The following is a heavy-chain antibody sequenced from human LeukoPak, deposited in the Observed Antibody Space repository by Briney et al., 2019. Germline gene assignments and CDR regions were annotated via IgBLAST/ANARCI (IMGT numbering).Heavy chain of an antibody. CDR3: ARDRGGPMVRGNWFDP. CDR2: INHSGST. V-gene: IGHV4-34*01. CDR1: GGSFSGYY. D-gene: IGHD3-10*01. J-gene: IGHJ5*02. Sequence: SETLSLTCAVYGGSFSGYYWSWIRQPPGKGLEWIGEINHSGSTNYNPSLKSRVTISVDTSKNQFSLKLSSVTAADTAVYYCARDRGGPMVRGNWFDPWGQGTLVTVSS.